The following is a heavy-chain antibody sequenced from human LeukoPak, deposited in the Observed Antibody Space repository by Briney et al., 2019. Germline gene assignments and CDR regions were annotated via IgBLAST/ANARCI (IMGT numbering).Heavy chain of an antibody. CDR3: ARLDQLIVDYWYFDL. CDR2: ITRYGNT. J-gene: IGHJ2*01. V-gene: IGHV4-34*01. Sequence: SETLSLTCGVSGGPVSGYYWSWLRQSPGKGLEWIGEITRYGNTNYNPSLKSRVIISKDTSKSQISLTLISLTAADAAVYFCARLDQLIVDYWYFDLWGRGTQVTVSS. D-gene: IGHD2-21*01. CDR1: GGPVSGYY.